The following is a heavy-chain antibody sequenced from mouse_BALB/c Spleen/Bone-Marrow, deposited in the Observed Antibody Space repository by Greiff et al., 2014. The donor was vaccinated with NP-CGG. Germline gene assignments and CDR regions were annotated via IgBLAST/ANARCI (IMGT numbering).Heavy chain of an antibody. D-gene: IGHD2-4*01. CDR1: GFNIKDTY. V-gene: IGHV14-3*02. J-gene: IGHJ3*01. CDR2: IDPANGNT. CDR3: AGYDYYQAWFAY. Sequence: LVESGAELVEPGASVKLSCTASGFNIKDTYMHWVKQRPEQGLEWIGRIDPANGNTKYDPKFQGKATITADTSSNTAYLQLSSLTSEDTAVYYCAGYDYYQAWFAYWGQGTLVTVSA.